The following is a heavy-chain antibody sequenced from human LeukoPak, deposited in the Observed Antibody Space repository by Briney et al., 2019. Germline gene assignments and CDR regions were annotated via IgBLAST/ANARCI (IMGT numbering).Heavy chain of an antibody. CDR1: GYTFTGYY. D-gene: IGHD6-19*01. V-gene: IGHV1-2*06. Sequence: ASVKVSCKASGYTFTGYYMHWVRQAPGQGLEWMGRINPNSGGTNYAQKFQGRVTMTRDTSISTAYMELSRLRSDDTAVYYCARARDLQWLVRNYYYYYGMDVWGQGTTVTVSS. CDR2: INPNSGGT. J-gene: IGHJ6*02. CDR3: ARARDLQWLVRNYYYYYGMDV.